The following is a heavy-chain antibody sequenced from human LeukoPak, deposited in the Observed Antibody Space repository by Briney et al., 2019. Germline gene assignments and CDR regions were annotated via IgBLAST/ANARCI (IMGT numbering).Heavy chain of an antibody. CDR1: GFTVSSNS. V-gene: IGHV3-7*01. CDR2: INQDGTER. Sequence: PGGSLSLSCAPSGFTVSSNSMTWVRQAPGKGLEWVANINQDGTERYFVDAVKSRFTISRDNGKNSVFLQMNSLRDEDTAVYYCTRTLAARSFYFDHWGRGTLVTVSS. J-gene: IGHJ4*02. D-gene: IGHD3-10*01. CDR3: TRTLAARSFYFDH.